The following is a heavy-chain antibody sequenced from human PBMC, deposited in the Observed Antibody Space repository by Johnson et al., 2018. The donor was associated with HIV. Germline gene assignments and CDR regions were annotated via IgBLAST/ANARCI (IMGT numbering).Heavy chain of an antibody. J-gene: IGHJ3*02. CDR2: IYSGGST. CDR3: ARDHVGPPADDAFDI. V-gene: IGHV3-NL1*01. Sequence: QVQLVESGGGVVQPGGSLRLSCAASGFTFSSYGMHWVRQAPGKGLEWVSVIYSGGSTYYADSVKGRFTISRDNSKNTLYLQMNSLRAEDTAVYYCARDHVGPPADDAFDIWGQGTMVTVSS. D-gene: IGHD1-26*01. CDR1: GFTFSSYG.